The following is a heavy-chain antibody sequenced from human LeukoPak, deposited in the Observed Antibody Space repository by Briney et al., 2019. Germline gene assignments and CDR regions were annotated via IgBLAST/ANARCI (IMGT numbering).Heavy chain of an antibody. CDR2: IYTSGST. Sequence: SQTLSLTCTVSGRSISSDSYYWSWIRQPAGTGLEWIGRIYTSGSTNYNPSLKSRVTISLDTSKNQFSLKLNSVTAADTAVYYCARGVATINFDYWGQGTLVTVSS. CDR1: GRSISSDSYY. J-gene: IGHJ4*02. D-gene: IGHD5-24*01. CDR3: ARGVATINFDY. V-gene: IGHV4-61*02.